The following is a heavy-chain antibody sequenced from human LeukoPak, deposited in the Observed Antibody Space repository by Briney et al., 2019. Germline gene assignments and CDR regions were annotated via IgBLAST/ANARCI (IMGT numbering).Heavy chain of an antibody. J-gene: IGHJ4*02. D-gene: IGHD6-13*01. CDR3: ARELAAGPSDH. CDR2: SRNKANSYVA. Sequence: GGSLRLSCAASGFTFSDHCMDWFRQAPGKGLQWVGRSRNKANSYVAEYAAPVKGRFTISRDDSKNSVFLQMDSLKTEDTAVYYCARELAAGPSDHWGQGTLVTVSS. V-gene: IGHV3-72*01. CDR1: GFTFSDHC.